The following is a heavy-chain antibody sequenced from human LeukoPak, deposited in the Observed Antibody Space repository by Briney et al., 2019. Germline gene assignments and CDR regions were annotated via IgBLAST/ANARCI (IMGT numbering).Heavy chain of an antibody. Sequence: KTGGSLRLSCTASRFPFGDYAMSWFRQAPGKGLEWVGFIRSKAYGGTTEYAASVKGRFTISRDDSKSIAYLQMNSLKTEDTAVYYCTRGKSPYYYGSGSSNWFDPWGQGTLVTVSS. CDR1: RFPFGDYA. D-gene: IGHD3-10*01. CDR3: TRGKSPYYYGSGSSNWFDP. CDR2: IRSKAYGGTT. J-gene: IGHJ5*02. V-gene: IGHV3-49*05.